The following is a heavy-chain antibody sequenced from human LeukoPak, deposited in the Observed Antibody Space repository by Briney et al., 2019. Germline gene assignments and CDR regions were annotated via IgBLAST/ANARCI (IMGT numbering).Heavy chain of an antibody. V-gene: IGHV3-21*04. CDR3: AKDGIAVAGKGNYFDY. D-gene: IGHD6-19*01. CDR1: GFTFSSYS. CDR2: ISSSSSYI. J-gene: IGHJ4*02. Sequence: GGSLRLSCAASGFTFSSYSMNWVRQAPGKGLEWVSSISSSSSYIYYADSVKGRFTISRDDAKNSLYLQMNSLRAEDTALYYCAKDGIAVAGKGNYFDYWSQGTLVTVSS.